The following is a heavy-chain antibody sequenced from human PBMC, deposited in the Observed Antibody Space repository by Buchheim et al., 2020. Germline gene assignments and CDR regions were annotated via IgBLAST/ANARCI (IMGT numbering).Heavy chain of an antibody. Sequence: QVQLVESGGDVVQPGRSLRLSCAASGFTFSSYGMHWVRQAPGKGLEWVAVISYDGSNKYYADSVKGRFTISRDNSKNTLYLQMNSLRAEDTAVYYCAKGDRVGAGPHRAFDIWGQGT. CDR3: AKGDRVGAGPHRAFDI. J-gene: IGHJ3*02. V-gene: IGHV3-30*18. CDR2: ISYDGSNK. D-gene: IGHD1-26*01. CDR1: GFTFSSYG.